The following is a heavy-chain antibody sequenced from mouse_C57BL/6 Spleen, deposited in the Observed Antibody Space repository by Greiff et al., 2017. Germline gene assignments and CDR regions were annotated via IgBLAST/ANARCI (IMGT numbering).Heavy chain of an antibody. Sequence: QVQLQQPGAELVKPGASVKMSCKASGYTFTSYWITWVKQRPGQGLEWIGDIYPGSGSTNYNEKFKSKATLTVDTSSSTAYMQLSSLTSEDSAVYDCAREKLRYTDFDYWGQGATLTVAS. CDR3: AREKLRYTDFDY. J-gene: IGHJ2*01. V-gene: IGHV1-55*01. D-gene: IGHD2-4*01. CDR2: IYPGSGST. CDR1: GYTFTSYW.